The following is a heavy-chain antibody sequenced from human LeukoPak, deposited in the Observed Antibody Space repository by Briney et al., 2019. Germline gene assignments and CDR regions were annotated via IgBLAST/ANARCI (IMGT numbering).Heavy chain of an antibody. V-gene: IGHV4-4*07. CDR1: GGSINSYH. Sequence: SETLSLTRNVSGGSINSYHWSWIRQPAGEGLEWIGRLYSSGSFNYNPSLKSRVSMSVDTSKNQFSLKLTSVTAADTAVYFCARGGKATVVTLWGPGILVTVS. D-gene: IGHD4-23*01. CDR3: ARGGKATVVTL. J-gene: IGHJ4*02. CDR2: LYSSGSF.